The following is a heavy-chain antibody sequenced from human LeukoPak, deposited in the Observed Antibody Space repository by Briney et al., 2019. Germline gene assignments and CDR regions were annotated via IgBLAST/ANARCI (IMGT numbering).Heavy chain of an antibody. CDR1: GFTFSSYG. J-gene: IGHJ6*04. D-gene: IGHD6-13*01. V-gene: IGHV3-33*01. CDR2: IWYDGSNK. Sequence: GGSLRLSCAASGFTFSSYGMHWVRQAPGKGLEWVAVIWYDGSNKYYADSVKGRFTISRDNSKNTLYLQMNSLRAEDTAVYYCASLYYSSSGYGMDVWGKGPTVTVPS. CDR3: ASLYYSSSGYGMDV.